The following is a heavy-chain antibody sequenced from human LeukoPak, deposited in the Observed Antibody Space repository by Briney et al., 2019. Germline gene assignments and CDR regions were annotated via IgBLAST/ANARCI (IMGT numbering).Heavy chain of an antibody. J-gene: IGHJ6*02. CDR1: GFTFSSYW. V-gene: IGHV3-74*01. D-gene: IGHD3-3*01. CDR2: INSDGSST. CDR3: ARTRSYYDFWSGPYYYYYGMDV. Sequence: GGSLRLSCAASGFTFSSYWMHWVRQAPGKGLVWVSRINSDGSSTSYADSVKGRFTISRDNAKNTLYLQMNSLRAEDTAVYYCARTRSYYDFWSGPYYYYYGMDVWGQGTTVTASS.